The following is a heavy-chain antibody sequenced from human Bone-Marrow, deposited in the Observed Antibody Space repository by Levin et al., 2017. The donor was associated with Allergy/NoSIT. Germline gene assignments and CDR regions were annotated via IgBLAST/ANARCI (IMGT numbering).Heavy chain of an antibody. V-gene: IGHV1-24*01. D-gene: IGHD4-17*01. Sequence: VASVKVSCKVSGYTLTELSIHWVRQAPGKWLEWMGGLDPQEGETDHAPGFQGRITLTEDSSTDTAYMELTSLRSEDTAVYYCAAVKGTSMTTIPHLAYWGQGTLVTVSS. CDR3: AAVKGTSMTTIPHLAY. J-gene: IGHJ4*02. CDR2: LDPQEGET. CDR1: GYTLTELS.